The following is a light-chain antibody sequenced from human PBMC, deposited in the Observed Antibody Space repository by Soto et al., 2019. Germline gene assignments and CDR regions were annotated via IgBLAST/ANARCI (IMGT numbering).Light chain of an antibody. Sequence: DIQMTQSPSTLSGSVGDRVTITCRASQTISSWLAWYQQKPGKAPKLLIYKASTLKSGVPSRFSGSGSGTEFTLTISSLQPDDFATYYCQHYNRYSEAFGQGNQV. CDR1: QTISSW. V-gene: IGKV1-5*03. J-gene: IGKJ1*01. CDR3: QHYNRYSEA. CDR2: KAS.